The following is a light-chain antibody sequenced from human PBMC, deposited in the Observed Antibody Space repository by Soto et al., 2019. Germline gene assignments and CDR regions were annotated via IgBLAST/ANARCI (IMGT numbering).Light chain of an antibody. Sequence: PWERATLSCRASQSVSSTYLAWYQQKPGQAPRLLIYGASSRATGIPDRFSGSGSGTDFTLTISRLEPEDFAVYYCQQYGSSPPITFGQGTRLEIK. CDR2: GAS. V-gene: IGKV3-20*01. CDR1: QSVSSTY. CDR3: QQYGSSPPIT. J-gene: IGKJ5*01.